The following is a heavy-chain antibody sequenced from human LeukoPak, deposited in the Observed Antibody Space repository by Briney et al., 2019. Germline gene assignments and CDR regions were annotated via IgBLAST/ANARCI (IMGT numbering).Heavy chain of an antibody. V-gene: IGHV1-18*01. J-gene: IGHJ6*03. CDR3: ARDRPIFGVVIDYYYYMDV. D-gene: IGHD3-3*01. Sequence: ASVKVSCKASGYTFTSYGISWVRQAPGQGVEWMGWISAYNGNTNYAHKLQGRVTMTTDTSTSTAYMELRSLRSDDTAVYYCARDRPIFGVVIDYYYYMDVWGKGTTVTVSS. CDR2: ISAYNGNT. CDR1: GYTFTSYG.